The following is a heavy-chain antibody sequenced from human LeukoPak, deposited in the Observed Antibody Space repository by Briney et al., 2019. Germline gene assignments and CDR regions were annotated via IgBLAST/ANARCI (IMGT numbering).Heavy chain of an antibody. D-gene: IGHD5-24*01. CDR1: GFTFSSYA. Sequence: PGGSLRLSCAASGFTFSSYAMHWVRQAPGKGLEWVAVISYDGSNKYYADSVKGRFTISRDNSKNTLYLQMNSLRAEDTAVYYCARGYLWLQLDYWGQGTLVTVSS. CDR3: ARGYLWLQLDY. J-gene: IGHJ4*02. CDR2: ISYDGSNK. V-gene: IGHV3-30-3*01.